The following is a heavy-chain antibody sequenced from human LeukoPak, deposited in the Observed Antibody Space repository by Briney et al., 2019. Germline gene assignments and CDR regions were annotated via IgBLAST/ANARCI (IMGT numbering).Heavy chain of an antibody. CDR2: MNPNSGNT. J-gene: IGHJ4*02. D-gene: IGHD1-7*01. V-gene: IGHV1-8*03. Sequence: ASVKVSCKASGYTFTSYDINWVRQATGQGLEWMGWMNPNSGNTGYAQKFQGRVAITRNTSISTAYMELSSLRSEDTAVYYCARVGLELVFDYWGQGTLVTVSS. CDR1: GYTFTSYD. CDR3: ARVGLELVFDY.